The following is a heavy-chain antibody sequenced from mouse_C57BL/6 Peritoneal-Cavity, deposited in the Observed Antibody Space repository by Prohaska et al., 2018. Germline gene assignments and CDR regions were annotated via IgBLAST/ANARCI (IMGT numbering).Heavy chain of an antibody. CDR1: GYTFTSYW. CDR3: AREGSNYEFAY. D-gene: IGHD2-5*01. J-gene: IGHJ3*01. CDR2: IDPSDSET. V-gene: IGHV1-52*01. Sequence: QVQLQQPGAELVRPGSSVKLSCKASGYTFTSYWMHWVKQRPIQGLEWIGNIDPSDSETHYNQKFKDKATLTVDKSSSTAYMQLSSLTSEDSAVYYCAREGSNYEFAYWGQGTLVTVSA.